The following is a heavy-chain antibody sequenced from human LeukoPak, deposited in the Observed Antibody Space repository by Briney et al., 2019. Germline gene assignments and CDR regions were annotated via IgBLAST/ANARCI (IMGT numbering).Heavy chain of an antibody. J-gene: IGHJ5*02. Sequence: GGSLRLSCAASEFSFSTTWMHWVRQPPGQGLVWVARITSDGTSTSYAESVKGRFTISRDNAKNTLYLQMNSLRAEDTAVYYCAKISYSVNWFDPWGQGTLVTVSS. CDR3: AKISYSVNWFDP. CDR2: ITSDGTST. V-gene: IGHV3-74*03. CDR1: EFSFSTTW. D-gene: IGHD4-11*01.